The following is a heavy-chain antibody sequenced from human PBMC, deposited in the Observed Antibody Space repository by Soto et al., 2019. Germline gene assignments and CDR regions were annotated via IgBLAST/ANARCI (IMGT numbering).Heavy chain of an antibody. CDR2: TYYRSKWYN. D-gene: IGHD3-16*01. J-gene: IGHJ3*02. CDR3: ASSDWGGSDAFDI. V-gene: IGHV6-1*01. CDR1: GDSDSSDIGA. Sequence: SQTLSLTCAIFGDSDSSDIGAWSLIRQSPSRGLEWLGRTYYRSKWYNDYAVSVKSRITINPDTSKNQFSLQLNSVTPEDTAVYYCASSDWGGSDAFDIWGQGTMVTVSS.